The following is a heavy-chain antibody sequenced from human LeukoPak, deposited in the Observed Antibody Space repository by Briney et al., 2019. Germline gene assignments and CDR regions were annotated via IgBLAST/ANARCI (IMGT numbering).Heavy chain of an antibody. D-gene: IGHD1-26*01. J-gene: IGHJ4*02. V-gene: IGHV3-7*03. CDR3: AKPIVGATDY. CDR2: IKQDGSET. CDR1: GLTFSNFW. Sequence: WGSLRLSCVASGLTFSNFWMTWLRQAPGKGLEWVANIKQDGSETYYLDSVKGRFTISRDNAKNSMYLQMNSLRAEDTAVYYCAKPIVGATDYWGQGTLVTVSS.